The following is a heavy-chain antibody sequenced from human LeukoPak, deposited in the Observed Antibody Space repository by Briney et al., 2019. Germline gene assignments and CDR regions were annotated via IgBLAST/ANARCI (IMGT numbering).Heavy chain of an antibody. CDR3: ARGTTDGYSYGRFDY. J-gene: IGHJ4*02. D-gene: IGHD5-18*01. Sequence: SETLSLTCTVSGGSISSGGFYWSWIRPRPGKGLEWLGYIYYSGTTYYNPSLKSRVTFSVDTSKNQFSLKLNALTAADTALYYCARGTTDGYSYGRFDYWGQGTLVTVSS. CDR2: IYYSGTT. V-gene: IGHV4-31*03. CDR1: GGSISSGGFY.